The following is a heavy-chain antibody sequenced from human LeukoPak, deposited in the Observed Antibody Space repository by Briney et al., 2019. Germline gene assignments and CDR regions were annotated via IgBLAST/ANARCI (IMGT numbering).Heavy chain of an antibody. CDR2: INHSGST. J-gene: IGHJ4*02. CDR1: GGSFSGYY. D-gene: IGHD1-1*01. CDR3: AKQHLERRSFDS. V-gene: IGHV4-34*01. Sequence: SETLSLTCAVYGGSFSGYYWNWIRQPPGKGLEWIGEINHSGSTYYNPSLKSQVTISVDTSKNQFSLKVSSVTAADTAIYYCAKQHLERRSFDSWGQGTLVTVSS.